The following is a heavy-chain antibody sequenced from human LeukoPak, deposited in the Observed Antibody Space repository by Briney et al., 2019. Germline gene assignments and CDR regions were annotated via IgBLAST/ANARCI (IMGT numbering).Heavy chain of an antibody. D-gene: IGHD6-13*01. V-gene: IGHV4-34*01. Sequence: SETLSLTCAVYGGSFSGYYWSWIRQPSGKGLEWIGEINHSGSTNYNPSLKSRVTTSVDTSKNQFSLKLSSVTAADTAVYYCARGKRYSSSWYSRDNWFDPWGQGTLVTVSS. CDR3: ARGKRYSSSWYSRDNWFDP. CDR2: INHSGST. CDR1: GGSFSGYY. J-gene: IGHJ5*02.